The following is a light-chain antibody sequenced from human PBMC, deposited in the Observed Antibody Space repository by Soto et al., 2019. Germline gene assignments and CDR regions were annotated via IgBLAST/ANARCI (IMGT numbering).Light chain of an antibody. J-gene: IGLJ1*01. CDR2: AVS. Sequence: QSALTQPASVSGSPGQLITISCTGTSSDVGLYYYVSWYQQHPGKAPQLMIYAVSNRPSWVSNRFSASKCGNTASLFISGLQAEDEADNYCSSYTSGSSYVFGSGTKVSVL. CDR1: SSDVGLYYY. CDR3: SSYTSGSSYV. V-gene: IGLV2-14*01.